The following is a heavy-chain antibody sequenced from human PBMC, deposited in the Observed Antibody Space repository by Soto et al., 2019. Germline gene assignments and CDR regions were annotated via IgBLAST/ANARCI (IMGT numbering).Heavy chain of an antibody. D-gene: IGHD6-6*01. CDR2: LYYTGNT. J-gene: IGHJ4*02. V-gene: IGHV4-61*08. CDR3: ARDVAVRPRVLEN. Sequence: SETLSLTCNVSDGSASSGGYFWSWIRQPPGKGLEWIGNLYYTGNTDYNPSLKSRVTIPGDTSKSQISLKLKSVTAADTAVYYCARDVAVRPRVLENWSPGTLVTVSS. CDR1: DGSASSGGYF.